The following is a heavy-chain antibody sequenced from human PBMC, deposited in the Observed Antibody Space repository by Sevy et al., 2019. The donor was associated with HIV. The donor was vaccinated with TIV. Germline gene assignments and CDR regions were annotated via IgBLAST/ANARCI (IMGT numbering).Heavy chain of an antibody. CDR2: ITSNGLST. CDR3: VKARGITRDFDN. J-gene: IGHJ4*02. D-gene: IGHD3-10*01. V-gene: IGHV3-64D*06. CDR1: GFPFSDNI. Sequence: GGSLRLSCSASGFPFSDNIMAWVRQAPGKRLECVSGITSNGLSTNYGVSVKGRFTISRDNAKNSMYLQMTSLRPEDTAAYNCVKARGITRDFDNWGQGTLVTVSS.